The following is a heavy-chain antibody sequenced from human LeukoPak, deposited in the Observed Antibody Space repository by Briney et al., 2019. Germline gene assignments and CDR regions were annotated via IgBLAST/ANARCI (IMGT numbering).Heavy chain of an antibody. CDR3: ARGIEEWLYLYY. CDR2: MNRDGSEK. Sequence: GGSLRLSCAGSGFTFSSYEMNWVRQAPGKGLEYVATMNRDGSEKYYVDSVKGRFTISRDNSKNSLYLQMDSLRAEDTAVYYCARGIEEWLYLYYWGQGTLVTVSS. J-gene: IGHJ4*02. CDR1: GFTFSSYE. V-gene: IGHV3-7*04. D-gene: IGHD3-3*01.